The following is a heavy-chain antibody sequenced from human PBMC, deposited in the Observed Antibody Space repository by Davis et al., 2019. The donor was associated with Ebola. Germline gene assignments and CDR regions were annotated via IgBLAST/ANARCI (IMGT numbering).Heavy chain of an antibody. CDR2: INPNSGGT. Sequence: ASVKVSCKASGYTFTGYDINWVRQAPGHGLEWMGRINPNSGGTNYAQKFQGRVTMTRDTSISTAYMELSRLRSDDTAVYYCARGLYSSSWIGGWFDPWGQGTLVTVSS. V-gene: IGHV1-2*06. CDR1: GYTFTGYD. J-gene: IGHJ5*02. CDR3: ARGLYSSSWIGGWFDP. D-gene: IGHD6-13*01.